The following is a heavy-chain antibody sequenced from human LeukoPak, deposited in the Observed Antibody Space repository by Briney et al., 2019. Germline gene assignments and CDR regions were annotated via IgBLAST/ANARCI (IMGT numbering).Heavy chain of an antibody. V-gene: IGHV4-30-2*01. CDR1: GVSISSGGYS. Sequence: PSETLSLTCAVSGVSISSGGYSWSWIRQPPGQGLEWIGYIYHSGSTYYNPSLKSRVTISVDRSKNQFSLKLSSVTAADTAVYYCAREGYYGSGRHSFFDYWGQGTLVTVSS. CDR3: AREGYYGSGRHSFFDY. D-gene: IGHD3-10*01. J-gene: IGHJ4*02. CDR2: IYHSGST.